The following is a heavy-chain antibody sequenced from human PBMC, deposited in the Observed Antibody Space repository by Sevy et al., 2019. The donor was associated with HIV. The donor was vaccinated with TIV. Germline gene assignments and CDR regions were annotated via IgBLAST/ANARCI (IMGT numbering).Heavy chain of an antibody. CDR2: IYYSGST. Sequence: SETLSLTCTVSDGSISSSSYYWGWIRQPPGKGLEWIGSIYYSGSTYYNPSLKSRVTISVDTSKNQFSLKLSSVTAADTAVYYCARLNRGSGYFYFDYWGQGTLVTVSS. D-gene: IGHD3-22*01. V-gene: IGHV4-39*01. CDR3: ARLNRGSGYFYFDY. CDR1: DGSISSSSYY. J-gene: IGHJ4*02.